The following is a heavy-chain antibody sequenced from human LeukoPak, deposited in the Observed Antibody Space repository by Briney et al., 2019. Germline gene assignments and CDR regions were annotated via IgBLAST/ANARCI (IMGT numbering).Heavy chain of an antibody. J-gene: IGHJ4*02. V-gene: IGHV3-23*01. CDR1: GFTFSNYA. CDR2: INDSGVIT. Sequence: GGSLRLSCAPSGFTFSNYAMNWVRQAPGKGLEWVSGINDSGVITYYSDSVKGRFTISRDNSKNSLYLQMKSLRAEDTAVYYCAKDSSQGGDYLDSWGQGTLVTVSS. CDR3: AKDSSQGGDYLDS. D-gene: IGHD3-16*01.